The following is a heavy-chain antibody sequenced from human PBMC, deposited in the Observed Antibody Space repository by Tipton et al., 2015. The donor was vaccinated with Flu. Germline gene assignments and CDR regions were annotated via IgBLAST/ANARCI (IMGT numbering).Heavy chain of an antibody. J-gene: IGHJ4*02. CDR2: IIPILGVS. CDR1: GGTFSSYA. Sequence: QLVQSGAEVKRPGSSVKVSRKASGGTFSSYAISWVRQAPGQGLEWMGRIIPILGVSNYAQKFQGRVTFTADQPTRTAYLEMSSLGSDDTAVYYCASYNKGAVIYGVEEYPFAFWGQGTLVTVSS. V-gene: IGHV1-69*09. CDR3: ASYNKGAVIYGVEEYPFAF. D-gene: IGHD3-3*01.